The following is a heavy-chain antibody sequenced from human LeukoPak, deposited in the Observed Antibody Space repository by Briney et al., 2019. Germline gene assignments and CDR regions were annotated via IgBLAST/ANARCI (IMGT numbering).Heavy chain of an antibody. CDR1: GGSISSGGYY. D-gene: IGHD6-6*01. Sequence: SETLSLTCTVSGGSISSGGYYWSWIRQPPGKGLEWIGYIYHSGSTYYNPSLKSRVTISVDRSKNQFSLKLSSVTAADTAVYYCARQRREYSSSSPFDYWGQGTLVTVSS. CDR3: ARQRREYSSSSPFDY. CDR2: IYHSGST. J-gene: IGHJ4*02. V-gene: IGHV4-30-2*01.